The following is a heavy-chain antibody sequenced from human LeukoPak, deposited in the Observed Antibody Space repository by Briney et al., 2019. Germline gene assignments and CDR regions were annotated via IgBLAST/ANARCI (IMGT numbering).Heavy chain of an antibody. Sequence: ASVKVSCKASGYTFTGYYMHWVRQAPGQGLEWMGWINPNSGGTNYAQKFQGRVTMTRDTSISTAYMELSRLRSDDTAVYYCASNPLRFLERRGTYYGMDVWGQGTTVTVSS. D-gene: IGHD3-3*01. V-gene: IGHV1-2*02. CDR1: GYTFTGYY. CDR3: ASNPLRFLERRGTYYGMDV. J-gene: IGHJ6*02. CDR2: INPNSGGT.